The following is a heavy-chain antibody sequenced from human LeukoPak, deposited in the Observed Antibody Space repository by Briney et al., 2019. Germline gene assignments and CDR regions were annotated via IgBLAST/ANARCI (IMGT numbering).Heavy chain of an antibody. D-gene: IGHD2-15*01. CDR2: IIPILGIA. CDR3: ARVSGNDIVAAFDP. J-gene: IGHJ5*02. CDR1: GATFSSYA. V-gene: IGHV1-69*04. Sequence: ASVKVSCKASGATFSSYAISWVRQAPGQGLEWMGRIIPILGIANYAQKFQGRVTITADKSTSTAYMELSSLRSEDTAVYYCARVSGNDIVAAFDPWGQGTLVTVSS.